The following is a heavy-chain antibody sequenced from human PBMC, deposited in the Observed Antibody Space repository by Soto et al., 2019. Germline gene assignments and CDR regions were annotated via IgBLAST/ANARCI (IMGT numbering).Heavy chain of an antibody. CDR2: INPGAGST. CDR1: GYTFTNYY. CDR3: ARGLAVAYSPALL. D-gene: IGHD6-19*01. J-gene: IGHJ4*02. V-gene: IGHV1-46*01. Sequence: QVQLVQSGADVKKPGASVKVSCKASGYTFTNYYMHWVRQAPGQGLEWMGVINPGAGSTSYAQKLHGRGTMTRDTSTSTVYMELSSLRSEDTAVYYCARGLAVAYSPALLWGQGTLVTVSS.